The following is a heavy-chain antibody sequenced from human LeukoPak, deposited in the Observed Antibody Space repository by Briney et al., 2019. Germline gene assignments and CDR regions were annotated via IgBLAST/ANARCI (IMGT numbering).Heavy chain of an antibody. CDR2: ISAYNGNT. Sequence: EASVKVSCKASGYTFTSYGISWVRQAPGQGLEWMGWISAYNGNTNYAQKLQGRVTMTTDTSTSTAYMELRSLRSDDTAVYYCARDRPTGVTTVMYNWFDPWGQGTLVTVSS. CDR3: ARDRPTGVTTVMYNWFDP. J-gene: IGHJ5*02. V-gene: IGHV1-18*01. D-gene: IGHD4-17*01. CDR1: GYTFTSYG.